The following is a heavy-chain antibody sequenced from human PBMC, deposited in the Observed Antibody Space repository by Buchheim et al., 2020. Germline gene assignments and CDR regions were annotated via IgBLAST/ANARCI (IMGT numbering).Heavy chain of an antibody. CDR2: VSSSGDST. J-gene: IGHJ4*02. CDR1: GFTFSSYA. Sequence: EVQLLESGGGLVQPGGSLRLSCAASGFTFSSYAMSWVRQAPGKGLEWVSAVSSSGDSTYYADSVKGRFTISRDNSKTTLYLQMNSRRAEDTAVYYCAKPGLYDNSNYYFDYWGQGTL. D-gene: IGHD4-11*01. CDR3: AKPGLYDNSNYYFDY. V-gene: IGHV3-23*01.